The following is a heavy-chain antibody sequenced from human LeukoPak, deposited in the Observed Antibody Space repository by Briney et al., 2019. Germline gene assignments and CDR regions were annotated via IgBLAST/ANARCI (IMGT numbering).Heavy chain of an antibody. J-gene: IGHJ4*02. CDR2: IYYSGST. V-gene: IGHV4-59*01. CDR3: ARYLGYCSSTSCFYYFDY. Sequence: SETLSLTCTVSGGSISSYYWSWIRQPPGKGLEWIGYIYYSGSTNYNPSLKSRVTLSVDTSKNQFSLKLSSVTAADTAVYYCARYLGYCSSTSCFYYFDYWGQGTLVTVSS. D-gene: IGHD2-2*01. CDR1: GGSISSYY.